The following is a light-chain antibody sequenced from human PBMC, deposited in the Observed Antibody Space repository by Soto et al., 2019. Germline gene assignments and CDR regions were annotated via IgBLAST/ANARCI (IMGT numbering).Light chain of an antibody. J-gene: IGKJ2*01. CDR3: QQSFSNPRT. CDR1: QTISKY. V-gene: IGKV1-39*01. Sequence: DIQMTQSPSSLSASVGDRVTITCRSSQTISKYLSWYQQKPGKAPKLLIYAAPNLQSGVPSRFSGAASGTDFTLTISSLQPEDFATYYCQQSFSNPRTFGQGTKVDIK. CDR2: AAP.